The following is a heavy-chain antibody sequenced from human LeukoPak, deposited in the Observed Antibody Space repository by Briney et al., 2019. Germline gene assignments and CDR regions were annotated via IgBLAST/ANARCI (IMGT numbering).Heavy chain of an antibody. D-gene: IGHD2-15*01. CDR3: ASFYCSGGSCYQYFSYYYMDV. CDR2: ISYDGSNK. CDR1: GFTFSNYA. J-gene: IGHJ6*03. Sequence: GGSLRLSCAASGFTFSNYAIHWVRQAPGKGLEWVAVISYDGSNKYYADSVKGRFTISRDNSKNTLYLQMSSLRAEDTAVYYCASFYCSGGSCYQYFSYYYMDVWGKGTTVTISS. V-gene: IGHV3-30*04.